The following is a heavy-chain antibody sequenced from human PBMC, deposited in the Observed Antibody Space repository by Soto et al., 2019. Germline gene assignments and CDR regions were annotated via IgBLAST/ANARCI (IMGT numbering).Heavy chain of an antibody. Sequence: EVQLLESGGGLVQPGGSLRLSCAASGFTFSSYAMRWVRQAPGKGLEWVSAISGSGGSTYYADSVKGRFTISRDNSKNTLYLQMNSLRAEDTAVYYGARRGSGSYHDYWGQGTLVTVSS. D-gene: IGHD1-26*01. CDR3: ARRGSGSYHDY. J-gene: IGHJ4*02. CDR1: GFTFSSYA. V-gene: IGHV3-23*01. CDR2: ISGSGGST.